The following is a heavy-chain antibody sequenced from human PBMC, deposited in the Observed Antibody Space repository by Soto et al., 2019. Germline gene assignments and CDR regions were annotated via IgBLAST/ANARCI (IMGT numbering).Heavy chain of an antibody. Sequence: TLSLTCTVSGGSISSGGYYWSWIRQHPGKGLEWIGYIYYSGSTYYNPSLKSRVTISVDTSKNQFSLKLSSVTAADTAVYYCARVRGTHYWYFDLWGRGALVTVSS. J-gene: IGHJ2*01. V-gene: IGHV4-31*03. CDR2: IYYSGST. CDR3: ARVRGTHYWYFDL. CDR1: GGSISSGGYY. D-gene: IGHD1-1*01.